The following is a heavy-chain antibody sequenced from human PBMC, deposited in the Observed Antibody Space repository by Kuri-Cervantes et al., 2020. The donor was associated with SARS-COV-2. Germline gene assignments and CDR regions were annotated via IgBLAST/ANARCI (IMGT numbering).Heavy chain of an antibody. CDR3: ARHDEYSNFALDY. CDR1: GYTFINFD. CDR2: ISAYNGNT. J-gene: IGHJ4*02. Sequence: ASVKVSCKASGYTFINFDLNWVRQAPGQGLEWMGRISAYNGNTNYAQNLQGRVTMTTDNSTNTAYMELRSLRSDDTALYYCARHDEYSNFALDYWGQGTLVTVSS. D-gene: IGHD4-11*01. V-gene: IGHV1-18*01.